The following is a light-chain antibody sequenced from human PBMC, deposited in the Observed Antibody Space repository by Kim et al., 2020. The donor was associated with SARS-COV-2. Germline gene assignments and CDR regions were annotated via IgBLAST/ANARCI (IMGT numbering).Light chain of an antibody. CDR2: NVF. CDR3: SAYTSRSTQV. CDR1: SSDVGGYNY. V-gene: IGLV2-14*03. Sequence: GQSITISCTGTSSDVGGYNYVSWYQQHPDKAPKLMIYNVFNRPSGVSDRFSGSKSGNTASLTISGLQAEDEADYYCSAYTSRSTQVFGGGTKVTVL. J-gene: IGLJ3*02.